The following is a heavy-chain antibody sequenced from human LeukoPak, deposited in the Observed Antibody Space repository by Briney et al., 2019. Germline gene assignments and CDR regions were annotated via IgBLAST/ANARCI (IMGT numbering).Heavy chain of an antibody. J-gene: IGHJ4*02. CDR2: IKQDGSEK. V-gene: IGHV3-7*03. Sequence: GGSLRLSCAASEFIFSNYWMSWVRQAPGKGLEWVANIKQDGSEKYFVDSVKGRFTISRDNAKNSLYLQMNSLRAEDTAVYYCARGTVGGSYFDYWGQGTLVTVSS. CDR3: ARGTVGGSYFDY. D-gene: IGHD1-26*01. CDR1: EFIFSNYW.